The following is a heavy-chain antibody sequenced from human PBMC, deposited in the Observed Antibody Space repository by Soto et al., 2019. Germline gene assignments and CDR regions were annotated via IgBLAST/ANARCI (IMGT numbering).Heavy chain of an antibody. CDR1: GGSFSGYY. V-gene: IGHV4-34*01. J-gene: IGHJ4*02. D-gene: IGHD3-10*01. CDR3: ARTRRVGSGELLPLYFYY. CDR2: INPSGST. Sequence: SETLSLTCAVYGGSFSGYYWSCIRQPPWKGLEWIGEINPSGSTNYNPSLKSRVTISVDTSKNQFSLKLSSVTAADTAVYYCARTRRVGSGELLPLYFYYWFQGTLV.